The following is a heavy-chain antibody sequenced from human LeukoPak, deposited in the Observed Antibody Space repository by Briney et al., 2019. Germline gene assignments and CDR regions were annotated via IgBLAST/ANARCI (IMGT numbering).Heavy chain of an antibody. CDR2: IIPIFGTA. D-gene: IGHD4-17*01. CDR3: ARETNDYGYDAFDI. V-gene: IGHV1-69*01. CDR1: GGTFSSYT. Sequence: ASVKVSCKASGGTFSSYTVSWVRQAPGQGLEWMGGIIPIFGTANYAQKFQGRSTITVDESTSTVYMELSSLRSEDTAVYYCARETNDYGYDAFDIWGQGTMVTVSS. J-gene: IGHJ3*02.